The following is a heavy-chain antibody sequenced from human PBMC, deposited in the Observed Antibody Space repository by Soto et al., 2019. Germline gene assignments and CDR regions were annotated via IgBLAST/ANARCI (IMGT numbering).Heavy chain of an antibody. J-gene: IGHJ5*02. Sequence: ASVKVSCKASGYTFTSYDINWVRQATGQGLEWMGWMNPNSGNTGYAQKFQGRVTMTRNTSISTAYMELSSLRSEDTAVYYCARGPIVRAAMRSWFDPWGQGTLVTVSS. CDR2: MNPNSGNT. CDR3: ARGPIVRAAMRSWFDP. CDR1: GYTFTSYD. V-gene: IGHV1-8*01. D-gene: IGHD2-2*01.